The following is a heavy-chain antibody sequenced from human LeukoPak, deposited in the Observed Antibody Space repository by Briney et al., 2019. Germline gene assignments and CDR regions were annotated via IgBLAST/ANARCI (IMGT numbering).Heavy chain of an antibody. V-gene: IGHV3-21*01. J-gene: IGHJ4*02. CDR1: GFTFSSYS. Sequence: GGSLRLSCAASGFTFSSYSMTWVRQAPRSGLEWVSSIHSSSIYIYYTDSVKGRFIISRDNAKNSLYLQMSSLRAEDTAVYYCVRFLGPGGNSYASGYWGQGTLVTVSS. CDR3: VRFLGPGGNSYASGY. CDR2: IHSSSIYI. D-gene: IGHD5-18*01.